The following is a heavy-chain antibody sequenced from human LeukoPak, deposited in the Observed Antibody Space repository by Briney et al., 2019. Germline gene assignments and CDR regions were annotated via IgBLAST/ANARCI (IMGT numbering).Heavy chain of an antibody. Sequence: SETLSLTCTVSGGSISSGSYYWSWIRQPAGKGLEWIGRIYTSGSTNYNPSLKSRVTISVDTSKNQFSLKLSSVTAADTAVYYCARGQYSSSSDAFDIWGQGTMVTVSS. D-gene: IGHD6-6*01. CDR3: ARGQYSSSSDAFDI. CDR1: GGSISSGSYY. V-gene: IGHV4-61*02. CDR2: IYTSGST. J-gene: IGHJ3*02.